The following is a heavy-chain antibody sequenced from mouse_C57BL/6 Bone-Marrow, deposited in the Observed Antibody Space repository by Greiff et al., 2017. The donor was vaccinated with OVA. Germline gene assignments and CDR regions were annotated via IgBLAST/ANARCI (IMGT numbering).Heavy chain of an antibody. CDR1: GYTFTDYE. V-gene: IGHV1-15*01. Sequence: VQLQQSGAELVRPGASVTLSCKASGYTFTDYEMHWVKQTPVHGLEWIGAIDPETGGTAYNQKFKGKAILTADKSSSTAYMELRSLTSEDSAVYYSTSPGYYGDYWGQGTTLTVSS. CDR2: IDPETGGT. J-gene: IGHJ2*01. D-gene: IGHD1-1*01. CDR3: TSPGYYGDY.